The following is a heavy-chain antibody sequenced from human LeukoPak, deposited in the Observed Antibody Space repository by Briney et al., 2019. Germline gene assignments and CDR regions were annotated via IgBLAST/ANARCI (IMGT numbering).Heavy chain of an antibody. D-gene: IGHD3-3*01. V-gene: IGHV3-23*01. J-gene: IGHJ4*02. Sequence: GGSLRLSCAASGFTFSTYAMSWVRQAPGKGLEWVSAISGSGITYYADSVKGRFTISRDNSKNTLYLQMNSLRAEDTAVYYCATWSAYYFRSFDYWGQGTLVTVSS. CDR2: ISGSGIT. CDR1: GFTFSTYA. CDR3: ATWSAYYFRSFDY.